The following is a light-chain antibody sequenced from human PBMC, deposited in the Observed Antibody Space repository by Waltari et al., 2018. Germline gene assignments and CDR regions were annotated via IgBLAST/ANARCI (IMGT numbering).Light chain of an antibody. J-gene: IGKJ2*01. CDR2: GAS. Sequence: EIVMTQSPATLSVSPGERAVPPCRASQSVTTNLAWYQQKPGQAPRLLIYGASTRATNIPARFSGSGSGTEFNLTISSLQSEDFAVYYCHQYNNGPPYNFGQGTKLEI. V-gene: IGKV3-15*01. CDR3: HQYNNGPPYN. CDR1: QSVTTN.